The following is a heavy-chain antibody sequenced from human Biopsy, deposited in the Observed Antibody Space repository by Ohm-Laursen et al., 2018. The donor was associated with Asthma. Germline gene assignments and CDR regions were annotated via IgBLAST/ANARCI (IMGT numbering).Heavy chain of an antibody. CDR1: GGTFNTYV. CDR3: ARKAGSCISRTCYSLDF. CDR2: INTVFGTT. J-gene: IGHJ4*02. V-gene: IGHV1-69*13. D-gene: IGHD2-2*01. Sequence: AVKVSCKSLGGTFNTYVIGWGRQAPGQGLEWMGGINTVFGTTTYPQKFQDRVTITADDSTSTVYMELSSLRSEDTAVYYCARKAGSCISRTCYSLDFWGQGTLVTVSS.